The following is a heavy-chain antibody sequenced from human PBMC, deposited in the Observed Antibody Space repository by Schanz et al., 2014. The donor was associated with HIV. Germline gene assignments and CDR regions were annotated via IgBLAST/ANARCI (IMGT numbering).Heavy chain of an antibody. J-gene: IGHJ5*02. CDR1: GGSISSYY. D-gene: IGHD2-15*01. CDR2: IYYSGST. V-gene: IGHV4-59*12. Sequence: QVQLQESGPGLVKPSETLSLTCTVSGGSISSYYWSWIRQPPGKRLEWIGNIYYSGSTYYNASLKSRVPIPVDTSKPQFSLRLSSVTAADTAIYYCARASLGAAHPWGQGTLVTVSS. CDR3: ARASLGAAHP.